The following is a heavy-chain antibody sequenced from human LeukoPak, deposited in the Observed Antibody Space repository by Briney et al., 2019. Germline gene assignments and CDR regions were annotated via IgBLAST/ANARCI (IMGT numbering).Heavy chain of an antibody. Sequence: EGSLRLSCAASGFTFSSYAMHWVRQAPGKGLEWVAAISYDGSDKYYADSVKGRFIISRDNSKNTLYLHMNSLRPEDTAVYYCARGDYYDGSGYYYAGVDYWGQGTLVTVSS. D-gene: IGHD3-22*01. CDR2: ISYDGSDK. CDR1: GFTFSSYA. V-gene: IGHV3-30-3*01. CDR3: ARGDYYDGSGYYYAGVDY. J-gene: IGHJ4*02.